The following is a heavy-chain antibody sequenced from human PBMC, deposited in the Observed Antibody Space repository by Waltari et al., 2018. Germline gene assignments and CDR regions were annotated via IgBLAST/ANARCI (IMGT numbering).Heavy chain of an antibody. J-gene: IGHJ5*02. CDR3: ARDRGRGLYLDA. CDR2: VRGSGKS. V-gene: IGHV4-4*02. CDR1: GDSMSTPDC. Sequence: QLQLQESGPGLVRPSGTLSLRCDVSGDSMSTPDCWSWVRQSPQKGLEWIGQVRGSGKSNYNPSFASRVTVSLDTSNNQFSLKMTSATAADTAIYYCARDRGRGLYLDAWGPGTLVTVSP. D-gene: IGHD2-15*01.